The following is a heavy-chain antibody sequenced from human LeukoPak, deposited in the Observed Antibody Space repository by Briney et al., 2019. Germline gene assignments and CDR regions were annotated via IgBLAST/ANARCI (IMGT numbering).Heavy chain of an antibody. Sequence: PGRSLRLSCAASGFTFSNYGVHWVRQAPGKGLEWVAVIRFDGSTKYYADSVRGRFTISRDNSKNTVYLEMNSLRAEDTAVYYCARAYSRESGYDFVFENWGQGTQVSVSS. CDR1: GFTFSNYG. V-gene: IGHV3-33*01. D-gene: IGHD5-12*01. J-gene: IGHJ4*02. CDR3: ARAYSRESGYDFVFEN. CDR2: IRFDGSTK.